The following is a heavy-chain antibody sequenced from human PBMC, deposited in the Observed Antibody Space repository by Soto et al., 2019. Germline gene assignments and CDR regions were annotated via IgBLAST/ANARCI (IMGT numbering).Heavy chain of an antibody. Sequence: QVQLQESGPGLVKPSETLSLTCTVSGASISSYYWSWIRQPPGKGLEWIGYVYYTGSTPYNPSLKSRVTISVDTSKNQFSLKLNSVTAADTAVYFCAGTKAGGYWGQGTPITVSS. CDR2: VYYTGST. CDR1: GASISSYY. D-gene: IGHD3-10*01. CDR3: AGTKAGGY. J-gene: IGHJ4*02. V-gene: IGHV4-59*03.